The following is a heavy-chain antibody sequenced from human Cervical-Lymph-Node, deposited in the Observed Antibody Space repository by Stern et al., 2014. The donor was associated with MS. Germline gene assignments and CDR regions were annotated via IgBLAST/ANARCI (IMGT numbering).Heavy chain of an antibody. D-gene: IGHD6-13*01. Sequence: VQLLESGAEVKKPGASVKVSCKASGYTFTSYYIHWVRQAPGQGLAWMGIINPSGGSTSYAQKFQGRVTMTRDTSTSTVYMELSSLRSEDTAVYYCARDLIAAAGSEYFDYWGQGTLVTVSS. J-gene: IGHJ4*02. V-gene: IGHV1-46*01. CDR2: INPSGGST. CDR1: GYTFTSYY. CDR3: ARDLIAAAGSEYFDY.